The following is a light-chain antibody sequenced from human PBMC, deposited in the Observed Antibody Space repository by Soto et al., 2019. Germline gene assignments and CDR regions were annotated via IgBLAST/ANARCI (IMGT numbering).Light chain of an antibody. Sequence: EIVLTHSPATLSVSPGERATLSCRASQSVSSNLAWYQQKPGQAPRLLIYGASTRATGIPARFSGSRSGTEFTLTISSLQSEDFEVYYWQQYSHWTPYTFSQWTKLEIK. V-gene: IGKV3-15*01. J-gene: IGKJ2*01. CDR2: GAS. CDR3: QQYSHWTPYT. CDR1: QSVSSN.